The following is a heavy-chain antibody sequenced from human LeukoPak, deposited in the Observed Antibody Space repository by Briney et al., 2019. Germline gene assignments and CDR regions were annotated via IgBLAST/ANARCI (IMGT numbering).Heavy chain of an antibody. CDR3: ARVEGATSHFDY. CDR2: ISSSSSYI. CDR1: GFTFSSYS. Sequence: GGSLRLSCAASGFTFSSYSMNWVRQAPGKGLECVSSISSSSSYIYYADSVKGRFTISRDSAKNSLYLQMNSLRAEDTAVYYCARVEGATSHFDYWGQGTLVTVSS. J-gene: IGHJ4*02. V-gene: IGHV3-21*01. D-gene: IGHD1-26*01.